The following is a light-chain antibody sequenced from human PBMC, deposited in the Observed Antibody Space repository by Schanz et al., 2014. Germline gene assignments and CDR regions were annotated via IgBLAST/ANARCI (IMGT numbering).Light chain of an antibody. J-gene: IGKJ4*01. CDR3: QQHDAWPFT. Sequence: EIVMTQSPVTLSVSPGERATLSCRVGQSVGSHLAWYQQKPGQAPRLLMYGAYSRASGIASRFSGSGSGTEFTLTITSLQSEDFAVYLCQQHDAWPFTFGGGTKVEIK. V-gene: IGKV3-15*01. CDR1: QSVGSH. CDR2: GAY.